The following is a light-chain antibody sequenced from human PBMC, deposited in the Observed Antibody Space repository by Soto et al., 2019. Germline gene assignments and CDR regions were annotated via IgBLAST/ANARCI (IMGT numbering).Light chain of an antibody. CDR1: QSVSSN. J-gene: IGKJ4*01. V-gene: IGKV3-15*01. CDR2: ATS. CDR3: QQYNNWPRAT. Sequence: EIVMTQSPATLSVSPGERASLSCRASQSVSSNLSWYQQKPGQTPRLLIYATSTRATGIPARFSGSGSGTEFTLTISSLQSEDFAVYYCQQYNNWPRATFGGGTKVEIK.